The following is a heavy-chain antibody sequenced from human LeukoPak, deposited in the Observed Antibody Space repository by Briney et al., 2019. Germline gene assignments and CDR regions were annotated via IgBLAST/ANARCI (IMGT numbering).Heavy chain of an antibody. CDR2: INPNSGGT. CDR1: GYTFTGYY. CDR3: ARSRYTMYNGFDP. V-gene: IGHV1-2*02. J-gene: IGHJ5*02. Sequence: ASVKVSCKASGYTFTGYYMHWVRQAPGQGLEWMGWINPNSGGTNYAQKFQGRVTMIRDTSISTAYMELSRLRSDDTAVYYCARSRYTMYNGFDPWGQGTLVTVSS. D-gene: IGHD2-2*02.